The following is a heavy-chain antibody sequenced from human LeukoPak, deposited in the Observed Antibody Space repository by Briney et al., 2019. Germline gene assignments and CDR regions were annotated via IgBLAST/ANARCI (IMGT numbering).Heavy chain of an antibody. CDR3: ARGAYCGGDCPLPNSLY. Sequence: GGSLRLSCAASGFTFSSYWMHWVRQAPGKGLVWVSRINSDGSSTSYADSVKGRFTISRDNAKNTLYLQMNSLRAEDTAVYYCARGAYCGGDCPLPNSLYWGQGTPVTAS. J-gene: IGHJ4*02. V-gene: IGHV3-74*01. CDR2: INSDGSST. D-gene: IGHD2-21*01. CDR1: GFTFSSYW.